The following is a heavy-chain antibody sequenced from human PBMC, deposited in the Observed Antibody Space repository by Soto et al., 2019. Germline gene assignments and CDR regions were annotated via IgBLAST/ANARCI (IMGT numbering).Heavy chain of an antibody. CDR2: IYYSGST. D-gene: IGHD6-13*01. J-gene: IGHJ3*02. V-gene: IGHV4-39*01. CDR1: GGSISSSSYY. CDR3: ARQINSSSWPNAFDI. Sequence: SETLSLTCTVSGGSISSSSYYWGWIRQPPGKGLEWIGSIYYSGSTYYNPSLKSRVTISVDTSKNQFSLKLSSVTAADTAVYYCARQINSSSWPNAFDIWGQGTMVTVSS.